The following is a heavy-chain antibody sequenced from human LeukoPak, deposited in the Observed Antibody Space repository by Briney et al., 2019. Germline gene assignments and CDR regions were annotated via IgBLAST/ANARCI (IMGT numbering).Heavy chain of an antibody. J-gene: IGHJ4*02. CDR3: ARGRRTTRRFDY. Sequence: SETLSLTCAVYGGSFSGYYWSWIRQPPGKGLEWIGEINHSGSTNYNPSLKSRVTLSVDTSKNQFSLKLSSVTAADTAVYYCARGRRTTRRFDYWGQGTLVTVSS. CDR2: INHSGST. D-gene: IGHD4-11*01. CDR1: GGSFSGYY. V-gene: IGHV4-34*01.